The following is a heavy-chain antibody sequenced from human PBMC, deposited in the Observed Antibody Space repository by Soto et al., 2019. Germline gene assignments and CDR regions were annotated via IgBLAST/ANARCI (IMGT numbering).Heavy chain of an antibody. CDR2: IYYSGST. CDR1: GGSISSYY. J-gene: IGHJ4*02. CDR3: ERSVDIVATIFGY. D-gene: IGHD5-12*01. V-gene: IGHV4-59*01. Sequence: PSETLSLTCTVSGGSISSYYWSWIRQPPGKGLEWIGYIYYSGSTNYNPSLKSRVTISVDTSKNQFSLKLSSVTAADKAVYYCERSVDIVATIFGYWGQGTLVTVSS.